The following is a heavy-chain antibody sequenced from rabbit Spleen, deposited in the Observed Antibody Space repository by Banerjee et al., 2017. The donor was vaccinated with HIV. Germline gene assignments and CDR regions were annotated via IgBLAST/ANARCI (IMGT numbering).Heavy chain of an antibody. D-gene: IGHD1-1*01. Sequence: QEQLVESGGGLVKPGASLTLTCTASGFSFSSSYNMCWVRQAPGKGLEWIACIHVGSSATTWYASWAKGRFTCSKTSSTTVTLQMTRLTAADTATYFCARDTSSSFSTYGMDLWGPGTLVTVS. CDR1: GFSFSSSYN. CDR2: IHVGSSATT. J-gene: IGHJ6*01. CDR3: ARDTSSSFSTYGMDL. V-gene: IGHV1S45*01.